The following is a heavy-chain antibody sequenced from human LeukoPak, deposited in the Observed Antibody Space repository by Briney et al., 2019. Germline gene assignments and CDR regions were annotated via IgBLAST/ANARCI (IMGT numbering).Heavy chain of an antibody. CDR3: AKDVVPGQKSFDY. Sequence: GGSLRLSCAASGFTFSTYVMNWFRQAPGKGLEWVSTISVGAEYIFYADSVKGRFTISRDNSKNTFYLQMNSLRAEDTAVYYCAKDVVPGQKSFDYWGQGTLVTVSS. CDR2: ISVGAEYI. CDR1: GFTFSTYV. V-gene: IGHV3-23*01. J-gene: IGHJ4*02.